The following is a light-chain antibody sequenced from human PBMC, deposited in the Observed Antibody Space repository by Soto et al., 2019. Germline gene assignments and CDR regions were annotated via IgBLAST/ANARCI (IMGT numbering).Light chain of an antibody. CDR1: QSVSNW. CDR3: QQYGNSPIT. Sequence: DIQMTQSPSTLSASVGDRVTITCRASQSVSNWLAWYQQKSGKAPKLLIYDASSLQSGVPSRFSGSGSGTEFALTISSLEPEDYGVYHCQQYGNSPITFGQGTRLEIK. CDR2: DAS. J-gene: IGKJ5*01. V-gene: IGKV1-5*01.